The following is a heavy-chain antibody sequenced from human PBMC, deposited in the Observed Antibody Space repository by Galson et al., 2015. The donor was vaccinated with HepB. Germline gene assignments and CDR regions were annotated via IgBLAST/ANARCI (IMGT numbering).Heavy chain of an antibody. J-gene: IGHJ5*01. CDR3: TREVRVGSAEWFDL. CDR1: GGTFSDHA. Sequence: SVKVSCKASGGTFSDHAISWVRQDPGQGLEWMGGIIPMSGSPNYVQKFQDRVTISADESTATAYMELSSLRSDDTAMYYCTREVRVGSAEWFDLWGQGTLVTVS. V-gene: IGHV1-69*13. D-gene: IGHD3-10*01. CDR2: IIPMSGSP.